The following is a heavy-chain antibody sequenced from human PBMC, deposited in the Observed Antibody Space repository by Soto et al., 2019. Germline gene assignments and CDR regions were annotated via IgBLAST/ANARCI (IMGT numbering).Heavy chain of an antibody. CDR2: IKSKTDGGTT. J-gene: IGHJ4*02. CDR1: GFTFSNAW. Sequence: EVQLVESGGGLVQPGGSLRLSCAASGFTFSNAWMNWVRQAPGKGLEWVGCIKSKTDGGTTDYAAPVKGSFTIFRDDSKNTLYLQMNSLKTEDTAVYYCNTRIAVAWGIDYWGQGTLVTLSS. D-gene: IGHD6-19*01. CDR3: NTRIAVAWGIDY. V-gene: IGHV3-15*07.